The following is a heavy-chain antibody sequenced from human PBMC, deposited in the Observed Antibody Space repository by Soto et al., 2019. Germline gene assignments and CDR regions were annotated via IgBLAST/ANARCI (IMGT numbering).Heavy chain of an antibody. D-gene: IGHD6-13*01. J-gene: IGHJ4*02. V-gene: IGHV4-30-4*01. CDR1: GGSISSGDYY. Sequence: ALSLPFAVSGGSISSGDYYWSWIRQPPGKGLEWIGYIYYSGSTYYNPSLKSRVTISVDTSKNQFSLKLSSVTAADTAVYYCASSVSSSWYEGPALRYWGQGTLVTV. CDR2: IYYSGST. CDR3: ASSVSSSWYEGPALRY.